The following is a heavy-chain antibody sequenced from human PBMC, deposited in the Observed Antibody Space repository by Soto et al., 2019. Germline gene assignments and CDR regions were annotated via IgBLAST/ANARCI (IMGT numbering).Heavy chain of an antibody. J-gene: IGHJ4*02. CDR2: FHYSGST. CDR1: GGSISSRDSY. D-gene: IGHD3-16*01. CDR3: ARGFGRSHFDY. V-gene: IGHV4-39*01. Sequence: PSETLSLTCTVSGGSISSRDSYWSWIRQPPGKGLEWIGSFHYSGSTYYNPSLKSRVTISVDTSKNQLSLRVTSVTAADTAVYYCARGFGRSHFDYWGQGTLVTVSS.